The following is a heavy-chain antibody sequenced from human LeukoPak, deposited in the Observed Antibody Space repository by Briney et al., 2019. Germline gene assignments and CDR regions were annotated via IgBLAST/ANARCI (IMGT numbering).Heavy chain of an antibody. V-gene: IGHV3-66*01. CDR1: GFTVSSNY. J-gene: IGHJ6*02. CDR3: AKGFVGYGSGSYYIPRIVYGMDV. CDR2: NYSGGST. Sequence: GGSLRLSCAASGFTVSSNYMSWVRQAPGKGLEWVSVNYSGGSTYYADSVKGRFTISRDNSKNTLYLEMNSLRAEDTAVYYRAKGFVGYGSGSYYIPRIVYGMDVWGQGTTVTVSS. D-gene: IGHD3-10*01.